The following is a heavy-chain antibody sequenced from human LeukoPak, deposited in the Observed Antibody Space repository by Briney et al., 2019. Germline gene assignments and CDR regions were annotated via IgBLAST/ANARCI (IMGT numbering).Heavy chain of an antibody. D-gene: IGHD1-26*01. CDR2: ISVYNGNT. Sequence: ASVKVSCKASGYTFTNYGINWVRQAPGQGLEWMGWISVYNGNTNYAQKLQGRVTMTTDTSTSTAYMELRSLRSDDTAVYYCARASVSGSYSSFDYWGQGTLVTVSS. V-gene: IGHV1-18*01. CDR1: GYTFTNYG. J-gene: IGHJ4*02. CDR3: ARASVSGSYSSFDY.